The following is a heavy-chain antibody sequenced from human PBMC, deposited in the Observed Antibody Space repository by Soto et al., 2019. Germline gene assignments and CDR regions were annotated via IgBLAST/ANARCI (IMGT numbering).Heavy chain of an antibody. CDR1: GYTFTSYG. D-gene: IGHD6-19*01. CDR3: AGDGVLAVAGSYSRWFDP. Sequence: GASVKVSCKASGYTFTSYGISWVRQAPGQGLEWMGWISAYNGNTNYAQKLQGRVTMTTDTSTSTAYMELRSLRSDDTAVYYCAGDGVLAVAGSYSRWFDPWGQGTLVTVSS. V-gene: IGHV1-18*01. CDR2: ISAYNGNT. J-gene: IGHJ5*02.